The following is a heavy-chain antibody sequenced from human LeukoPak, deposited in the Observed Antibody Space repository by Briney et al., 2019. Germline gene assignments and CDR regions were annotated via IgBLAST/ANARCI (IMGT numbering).Heavy chain of an antibody. V-gene: IGHV3-21*01. Sequence: GGSLRLSCAASGFTFSSYSMNWVRQAPGKGLEWVSSISSSSSYIYYADSVKGQFTISRDNAKNSLYLQMNSLRAEDTAVHYCARASGYCSGGSCYEAFDIWGQGTMVTVSS. CDR3: ARASGYCSGGSCYEAFDI. D-gene: IGHD2-15*01. CDR2: ISSSSSYI. CDR1: GFTFSSYS. J-gene: IGHJ3*02.